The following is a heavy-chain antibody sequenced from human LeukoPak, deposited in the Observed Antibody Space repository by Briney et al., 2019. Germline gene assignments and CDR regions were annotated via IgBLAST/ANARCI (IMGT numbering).Heavy chain of an antibody. D-gene: IGHD6-19*01. V-gene: IGHV1-8*01. Sequence: ASVKVSCKASGYTFTSYDINWVRQATGQGLEWMGWMNPNSGNTGYAQKFQGRVTMTRNTSISTAYMELSSLRFDDTAVYYCARGLGEAVAGSYWGQGTLVSVSS. CDR1: GYTFTSYD. CDR2: MNPNSGNT. CDR3: ARGLGEAVAGSY. J-gene: IGHJ4*02.